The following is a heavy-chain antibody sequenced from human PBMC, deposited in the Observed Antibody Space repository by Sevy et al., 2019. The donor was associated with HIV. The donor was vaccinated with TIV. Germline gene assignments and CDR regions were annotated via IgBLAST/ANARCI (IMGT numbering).Heavy chain of an antibody. CDR3: AGVAHGVPLWPPFDY. CDR2: INPNSGGT. J-gene: IGHJ4*02. CDR1: GYTFTDYH. V-gene: IGHV1-2*02. D-gene: IGHD3-10*01. Sequence: ASVKVSCKASGYTFTDYHIHWVRQAPGQGLEWMGWINPNSGGTNFAKMLQGRVTMTRDTSISTAYMGLSRLGSDDTAVYYCAGVAHGVPLWPPFDYWGQGTLVTVSS.